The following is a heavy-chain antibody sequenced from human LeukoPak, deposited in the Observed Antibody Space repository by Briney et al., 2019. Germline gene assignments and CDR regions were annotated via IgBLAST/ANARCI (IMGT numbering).Heavy chain of an antibody. D-gene: IGHD2-15*01. V-gene: IGHV3-30-3*02. J-gene: IGHJ1*01. CDR1: GFTFSSYT. Sequence: GGSLRLSCAASGFTFSSYTMHWVRQPPGKGLEWVAVISYDGSNKYYADSVKGRFTISRDNSKNTLYLQMNSLRAEDTAVYYCAKQLGYCSDGSCYFPHWGQGTLVTVSS. CDR3: AKQLGYCSDGSCYFPH. CDR2: ISYDGSNK.